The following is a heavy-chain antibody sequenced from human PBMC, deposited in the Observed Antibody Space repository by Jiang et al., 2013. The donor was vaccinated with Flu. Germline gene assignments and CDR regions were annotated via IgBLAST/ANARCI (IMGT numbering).Heavy chain of an antibody. CDR1: GDSVSSNSAA. V-gene: IGHV6-1*01. Sequence: QTLSLTCAISGDSVSSNSAAWNWIRQSPSRGLEWLGRTYYRSKWYTNYAISVEGRITINPDTSKNQLSLQLNSVTPEDTAVYYCVRGAPRLFDYWGQGILVTVPS. J-gene: IGHJ4*02. CDR3: VRGAPRLFDY. CDR2: TYYRSKWYT.